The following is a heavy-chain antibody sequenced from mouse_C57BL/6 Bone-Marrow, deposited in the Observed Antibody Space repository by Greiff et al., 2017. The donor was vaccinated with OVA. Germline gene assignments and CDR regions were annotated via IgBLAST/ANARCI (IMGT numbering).Heavy chain of an antibody. Sequence: EVHLVESGGGLVKPGGSLKLSCAASGFTFSDYGMHWVRQAPEKGLEWVAYISSGSSTIYYADTVKGRFTISRDNAKNTLFLQMTSLRSEDTAMYYCARRSYYSNYCYAMDYWGQGTSVTVSS. CDR2: ISSGSSTI. J-gene: IGHJ4*01. D-gene: IGHD2-5*01. CDR1: GFTFSDYG. CDR3: ARRSYYSNYCYAMDY. V-gene: IGHV5-17*01.